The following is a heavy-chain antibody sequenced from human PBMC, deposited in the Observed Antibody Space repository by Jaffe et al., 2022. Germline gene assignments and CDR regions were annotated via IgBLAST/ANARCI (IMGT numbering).Heavy chain of an antibody. CDR2: INPNSGGT. CDR1: GYTFTGYY. V-gene: IGHV1-2*06. D-gene: IGHD6-19*01. Sequence: QVQLVQSGAEVKKPGASVKVSCKASGYTFTGYYMHWVRQAPGQGLEWMGRINPNSGGTNYAQKFQGRVTMTRDTSISTAYMELSRLRSDDTAVYYCAREYYSSGWGELQYFQHWGQGTLVTVSS. J-gene: IGHJ1*01. CDR3: AREYYSSGWGELQYFQH.